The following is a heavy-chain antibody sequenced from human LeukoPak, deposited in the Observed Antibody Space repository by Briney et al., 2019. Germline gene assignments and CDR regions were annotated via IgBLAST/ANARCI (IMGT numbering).Heavy chain of an antibody. CDR2: IYPGDSGT. J-gene: IGHJ3*02. V-gene: IGHV5-51*01. CDR1: GYSFTSYW. Sequence: GESLKISCKGSGYSFTSYWNGWVGQMPGKGVEWMGIIYPGDSGTRYSPSFQGQVIISAEKSISTGYLEGRRLKASDTDMYYCGRLAVIALGAFDIWGQGTMVTVSS. D-gene: IGHD2/OR15-2a*01. CDR3: GRLAVIALGAFDI.